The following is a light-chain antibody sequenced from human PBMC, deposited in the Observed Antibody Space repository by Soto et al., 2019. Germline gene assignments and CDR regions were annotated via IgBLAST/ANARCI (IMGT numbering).Light chain of an antibody. CDR2: DVS. J-gene: IGKJ1*01. CDR3: QQRYNWPRT. Sequence: PGERATLSCRASEDVGNSLAWYQQRPGQSNRLLIYDVSNRATGIPSRFSGSGSGADFTLTISSLEPDDFAVYYCQQRYNWPRTFGQGTKVDI. CDR1: EDVGNS. V-gene: IGKV3-11*01.